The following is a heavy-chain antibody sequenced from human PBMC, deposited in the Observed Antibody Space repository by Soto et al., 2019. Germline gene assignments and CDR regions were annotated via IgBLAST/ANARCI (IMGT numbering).Heavy chain of an antibody. Sequence: PSETLSLTCTVSGGSISRGGYYWSWIRQHPGKGLEWIGEINHSGSTNYNPSLKSRVTISVDTSKNQFSLKLSSVTAADTAVYYCARGRPLLWFGDSSRTQGRWFDPWGQGTLVTVSS. J-gene: IGHJ5*02. D-gene: IGHD3-10*01. CDR1: GGSISRGGYY. CDR3: ARGRPLLWFGDSSRTQGRWFDP. CDR2: INHSGST. V-gene: IGHV4-34*01.